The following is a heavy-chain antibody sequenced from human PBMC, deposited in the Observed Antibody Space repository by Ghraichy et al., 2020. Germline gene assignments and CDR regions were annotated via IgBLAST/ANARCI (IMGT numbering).Heavy chain of an antibody. V-gene: IGHV4-59*01. D-gene: IGHD4-23*01. CDR2: IYYSGST. CDR3: ARVDNYDYGGKGYYFDY. CDR1: GGSISSYY. J-gene: IGHJ4*02. Sequence: GSLRLSCTVSGGSISSYYWSWIRQPPGKGLEWIGYIYYSGSTNYNPSLKSRVTISVDTSKNQFSLKLSSVTAADTAVYYCARVDNYDYGGKGYYFDYWGQGTLVTVSS.